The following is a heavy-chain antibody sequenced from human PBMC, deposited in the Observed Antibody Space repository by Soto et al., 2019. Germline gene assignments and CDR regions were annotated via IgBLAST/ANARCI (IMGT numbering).Heavy chain of an antibody. Sequence: GGSLRLSCAASGFTFSSYAMHWVRQAPGKGLEWVAVISYDGSNKYYADSVKGRFTISRDNSKNTLYLQMNSLRAEDTAVYYCARDESIVVVPAALSDAFDIWGQGTMVTVSS. CDR2: ISYDGSNK. CDR1: GFTFSSYA. V-gene: IGHV3-30*04. D-gene: IGHD2-2*01. J-gene: IGHJ3*02. CDR3: ARDESIVVVPAALSDAFDI.